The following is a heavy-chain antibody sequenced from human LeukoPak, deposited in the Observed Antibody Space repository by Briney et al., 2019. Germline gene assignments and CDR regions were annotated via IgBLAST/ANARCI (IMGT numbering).Heavy chain of an antibody. Sequence: PGGSLRLSCAVSGFTFSSYWMSWVRQAPGKGLEWVANIKQDGSEKYFVDSVKGRFTISRDNAENSLYLQMNSLKIEDTAVYYCAREVGGYCSSSSCYRGYYFDYWGQGTLVTVSS. CDR1: GFTFSSYW. J-gene: IGHJ4*02. V-gene: IGHV3-7*01. D-gene: IGHD2-2*02. CDR2: IKQDGSEK. CDR3: AREVGGYCSSSSCYRGYYFDY.